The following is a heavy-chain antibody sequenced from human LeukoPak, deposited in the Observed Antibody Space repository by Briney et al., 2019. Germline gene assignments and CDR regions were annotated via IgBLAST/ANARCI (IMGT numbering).Heavy chain of an antibody. CDR3: ARERRRGGSNSGDDYQYGMDA. D-gene: IGHD5-12*01. V-gene: IGHV1-69*13. J-gene: IGHJ6*02. CDR2: IIPIFGTA. Sequence: SVKVSCKASGGTFSSYAISWVRQAPGQGLEWMGGIIPIFGTAKNPQKFQGRVTITPDESPSTAYVELSTPSCEGTAVYYCARERRRGGSNSGDDYQYGMDAWGQGTTVTVSS. CDR1: GGTFSSYA.